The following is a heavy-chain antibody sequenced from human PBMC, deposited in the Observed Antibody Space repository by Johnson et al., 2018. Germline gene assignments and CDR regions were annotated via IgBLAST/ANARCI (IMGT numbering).Heavy chain of an antibody. Sequence: QLVETGGGVVQPGRSLRLSCAASGFTFSSYGMHWVRQAPGKGLAWVAVIWYDGSNKYYADSVKGRFTISRDNSKNTRYLQMKSLRADATAGYYCARDGWYYDDSSGYYWQGYFQHWGQGTLVTVSS. D-gene: IGHD3-22*01. J-gene: IGHJ1*01. CDR1: GFTFSSYG. V-gene: IGHV3-33*01. CDR2: IWYDGSNK. CDR3: ARDGWYYDDSSGYYWQGYFQH.